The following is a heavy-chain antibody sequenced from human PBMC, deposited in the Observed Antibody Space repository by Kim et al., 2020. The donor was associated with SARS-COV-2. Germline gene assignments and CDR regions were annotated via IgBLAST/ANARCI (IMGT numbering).Heavy chain of an antibody. Sequence: SETLSLTCTVSGGSISSYYWSWIRQPPGKGLEWIGYIYYSGSTNYNPSLKSRVTISVDTSKNQFSLKLSSVTAADTAVYYCARVSYCGGDCYSFPWFDPWGQGTLVTVSS. CDR2: IYYSGST. J-gene: IGHJ5*02. D-gene: IGHD2-21*02. V-gene: IGHV4-59*13. CDR1: GGSISSYY. CDR3: ARVSYCGGDCYSFPWFDP.